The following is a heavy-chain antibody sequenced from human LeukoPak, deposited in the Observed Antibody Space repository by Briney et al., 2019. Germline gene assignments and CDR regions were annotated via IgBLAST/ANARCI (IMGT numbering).Heavy chain of an antibody. Sequence: PGGSLRLSCAASGFTFSSYGMHWVRQAPGKGLEWVGRIKSKTDGETTDYAAPVNGRFTISRDDSKNTLYLQMNSLKFEDTAVYYCITGPGEWQPIWGQGTMVTVSS. CDR2: IKSKTDGETT. CDR1: GFTFSSYG. V-gene: IGHV3-15*01. J-gene: IGHJ3*02. D-gene: IGHD3-16*01. CDR3: ITGPGEWQPI.